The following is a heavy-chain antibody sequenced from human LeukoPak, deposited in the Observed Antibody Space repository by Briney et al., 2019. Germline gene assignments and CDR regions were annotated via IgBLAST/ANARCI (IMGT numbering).Heavy chain of an antibody. J-gene: IGHJ4*02. CDR2: IYYSGST. Sequence: PSETLSLTCTVSRGSISSYYWSWIRQPPGQGLEWIGYIYYSGSTDYNPSLKSRVNISVDTSKNQFSLKLSPVTAADTAVYFCARVRVSSGSHPWYFDYWGQGTLVTVSS. D-gene: IGHD3-22*01. V-gene: IGHV4-59*01. CDR1: RGSISSYY. CDR3: ARVRVSSGSHPWYFDY.